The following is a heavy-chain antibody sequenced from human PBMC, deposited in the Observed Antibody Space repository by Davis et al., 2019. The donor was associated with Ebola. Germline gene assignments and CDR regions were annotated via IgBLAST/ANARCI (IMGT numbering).Heavy chain of an antibody. CDR2: ISSSSSYI. Sequence: GGSLRLSCAASGFTFSSYSMNWVRQAPGKGLEWVSSISSSSSYIYYADSVKGRVTISRDNSKNTLYLQMNSLRAEDTAVYYCAREGPGMDVWGKGTTVTVSS. CDR3: AREGPGMDV. CDR1: GFTFSSYS. J-gene: IGHJ6*04. V-gene: IGHV3-21*01.